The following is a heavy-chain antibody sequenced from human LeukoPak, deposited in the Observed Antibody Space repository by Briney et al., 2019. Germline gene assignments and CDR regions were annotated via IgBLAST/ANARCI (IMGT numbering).Heavy chain of an antibody. D-gene: IGHD6-25*01. J-gene: IGHJ6*02. CDR3: ARDLRPFYYYYYGMDV. Sequence: ASVKVSCKASGYTFTSYGISWVRQAPGQGLEWMGWISAYNGNTNYAQKLQGRVTMTTDTSTSTAYMELRSLRSDDTAVDYCARDLRPFYYYYYGMDVWGQGTTVTVSS. CDR2: ISAYNGNT. CDR1: GYTFTSYG. V-gene: IGHV1-18*01.